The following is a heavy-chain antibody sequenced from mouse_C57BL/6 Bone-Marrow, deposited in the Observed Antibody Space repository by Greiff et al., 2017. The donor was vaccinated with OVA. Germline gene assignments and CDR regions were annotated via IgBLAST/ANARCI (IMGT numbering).Heavy chain of an antibody. V-gene: IGHV1-59*01. Sequence: QVQLQQPGAELVRPGTSVTLSCKASGYTFPSYWMHWVKQRPGQGLEWIGVIDPSDSYTNYNPKFKCKATLTVDTSSSTAYMQLSSLTSEDSAVYDCAPDYYGSAYWGQGTLVTVSA. CDR2: IDPSDSYT. CDR3: APDYYGSAY. CDR1: GYTFPSYW. J-gene: IGHJ3*01. D-gene: IGHD1-1*01.